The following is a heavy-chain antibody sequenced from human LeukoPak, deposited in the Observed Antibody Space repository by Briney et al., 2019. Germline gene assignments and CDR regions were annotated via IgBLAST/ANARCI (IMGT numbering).Heavy chain of an antibody. CDR1: GYTRTSHY. Sequence: ASVKVSCKASGYTRTSHYIHWVRQAPGQDLEWMGWISPYSGFTMYPQRFQGRVTMTTDTSISTAILEVRRLRSDDTAAYYCARQTGDDALDIWGQGTMITVYS. V-gene: IGHV1-2*02. D-gene: IGHD7-27*01. J-gene: IGHJ3*02. CDR2: ISPYSGFT. CDR3: ARQTGDDALDI.